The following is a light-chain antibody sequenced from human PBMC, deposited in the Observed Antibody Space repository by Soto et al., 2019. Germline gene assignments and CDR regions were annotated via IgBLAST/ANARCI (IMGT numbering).Light chain of an antibody. CDR2: LGS. V-gene: IGKV2-28*01. CDR3: MQALQTPYT. Sequence: DLVMTQSPLSLPVTPGEPASISCRSSQSLLHSNGYNYLDWYLQKPGQSPQLLIYLGSNRASGVXHTXSRSGSGTDFTLKISRVEAEDVGVYYCMQALQTPYTFGQGTKLEIK. CDR1: QSLLHSNGYNY. J-gene: IGKJ2*01.